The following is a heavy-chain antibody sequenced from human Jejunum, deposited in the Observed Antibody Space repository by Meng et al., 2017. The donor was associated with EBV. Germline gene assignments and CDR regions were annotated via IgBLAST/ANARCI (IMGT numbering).Heavy chain of an antibody. J-gene: IGHJ4*02. Sequence: VEFVAYGDDLVPPGGSCSISFAPSGFTFSSYGMRWVRQPPGKGLEWVSGISVSGGSTHYADSVKGRFTISRDNSKSTLHLQMSSLRAEDTAIYYCAKSRTGHYGNCGSWGQGTLVTVSS. V-gene: IGHV3-23*04. CDR2: ISVSGGST. CDR1: GFTFSSYG. CDR3: AKSRTGHYGNCGS. D-gene: IGHD3-10*01.